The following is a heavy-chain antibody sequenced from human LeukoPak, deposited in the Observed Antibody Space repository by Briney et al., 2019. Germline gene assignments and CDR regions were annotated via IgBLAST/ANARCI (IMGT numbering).Heavy chain of an antibody. J-gene: IGHJ4*02. Sequence: SETLSLTCTVSGGSISSYYWSWIRQPPGKGLEWIGYIYYSGNTQYNPSPNIRVTISVDTSKNQFSLKLSSVTAADTAVYYCARGYDFWSGYYIDYWGQGTLVTVSS. D-gene: IGHD3-3*01. V-gene: IGHV4-59*01. CDR1: GGSISSYY. CDR3: ARGYDFWSGYYIDY. CDR2: IYYSGNT.